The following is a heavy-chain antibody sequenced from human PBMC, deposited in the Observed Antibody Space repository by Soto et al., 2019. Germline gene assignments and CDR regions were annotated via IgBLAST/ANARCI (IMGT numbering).Heavy chain of an antibody. CDR3: ARDVLRYFDWLLRSTVHTRPFDY. Sequence: ASVKVSCKASGYTFTSYGISWVRQAPGQGLEWMGWISAYNGNTNYAQKLQGRVTMTTDTSTSTAYMELRSLRSDDTAVYYCARDVLRYFDWLLRSTVHTRPFDYWGQGTLVTVSS. CDR1: GYTFTSYG. J-gene: IGHJ4*02. CDR2: ISAYNGNT. V-gene: IGHV1-18*01. D-gene: IGHD3-9*01.